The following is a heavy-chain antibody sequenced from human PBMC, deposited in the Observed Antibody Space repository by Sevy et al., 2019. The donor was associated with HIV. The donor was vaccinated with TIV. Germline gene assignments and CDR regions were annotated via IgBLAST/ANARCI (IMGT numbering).Heavy chain of an antibody. CDR2: IDPSDSYT. CDR3: ASQRNYYGSGSYRGYYYHYYMDV. J-gene: IGHJ6*03. D-gene: IGHD3-10*01. V-gene: IGHV5-10-1*01. CDR1: GYSFTSYW. Sequence: GESLKISCKGSGYSFTSYWISWVRQMPGKGLEWMGRIDPSDSYTNYSPSFQGHVTISADKSISTAYLQWSSLKASDTAMYYCASQRNYYGSGSYRGYYYHYYMDVWGKGTTVTVSS.